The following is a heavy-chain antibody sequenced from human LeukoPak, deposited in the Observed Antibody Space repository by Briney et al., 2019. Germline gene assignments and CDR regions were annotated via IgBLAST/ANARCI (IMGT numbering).Heavy chain of an antibody. V-gene: IGHV6-1*01. J-gene: IGHJ4*02. CDR1: GDSVSNTTTA. D-gene: IGHD4-17*01. CDR3: ARDDYGDYFYGY. Sequence: SQTLSLTCAISGDSVSNTTTAWNWIRQSPSRGLEWLGRTYYRSKWYHEYAISVRSRIIINSDTSKNQFSLKLSSVTAADTAVYYCARDDYGDYFYGYWGQGTLVTVSS. CDR2: TYYRSKWYH.